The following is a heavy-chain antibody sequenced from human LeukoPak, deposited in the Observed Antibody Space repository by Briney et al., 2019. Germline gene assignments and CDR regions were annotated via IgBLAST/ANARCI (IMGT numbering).Heavy chain of an antibody. Sequence: ASVKVSCKASGYTFTSYYIHWVRQAPGQGLEWMGIINPSGGSTTYAQKFQGRVTMTRDTSTSTVYMELSSLRPEDTAVYYCARDREHIVVVTATRDAFDIWGQGTMVTVSS. CDR3: ARDREHIVVVTATRDAFDI. CDR2: INPSGGST. J-gene: IGHJ3*02. D-gene: IGHD2-21*02. CDR1: GYTFTSYY. V-gene: IGHV1-46*01.